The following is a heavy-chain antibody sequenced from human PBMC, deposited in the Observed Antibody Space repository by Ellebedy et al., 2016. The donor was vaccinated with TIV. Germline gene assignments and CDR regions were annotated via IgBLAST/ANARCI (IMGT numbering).Heavy chain of an antibody. CDR1: GGSSSSHT. V-gene: IGHV1-69*13. D-gene: IGHD2-21*01. CDR3: AKALSYMVVGGAFDI. Sequence: SVKVSCXASGGSSSSHTVNWIRQAPGQGLAWMGGIIPIFNTPNYAQTFQGRVTITADESTSTAHMELSSLKSEDTAVYYCAKALSYMVVGGAFDIWGQGTKVTVSS. CDR2: IIPIFNTP. J-gene: IGHJ3*02.